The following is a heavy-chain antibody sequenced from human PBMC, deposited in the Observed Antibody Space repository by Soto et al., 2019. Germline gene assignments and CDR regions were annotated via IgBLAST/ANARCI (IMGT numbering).Heavy chain of an antibody. V-gene: IGHV3-30-3*01. CDR2: ISYDGSNK. J-gene: IGHJ4*02. CDR3: AKAPRQLALDY. Sequence: GGSLRLSCAASGFTFSSYAMHWVRQAPGKGLEWVAVISYDGSNKYYADSVKGRFTISRDNSKSTLYLQMNSLRAEDTAVYYCAKAPRQLALDYWGQGTLVTVSS. CDR1: GFTFSSYA. D-gene: IGHD6-6*01.